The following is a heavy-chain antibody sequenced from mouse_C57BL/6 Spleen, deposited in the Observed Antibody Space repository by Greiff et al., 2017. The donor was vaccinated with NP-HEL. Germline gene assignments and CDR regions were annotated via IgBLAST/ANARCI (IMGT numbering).Heavy chain of an antibody. V-gene: IGHV14-4*01. Sequence: VQLQQSGAELVRPGASVKLSCTASGFNIKDDYMHWVKQRPEQGLEWIGWIDPENGDTEYASKFQGKATITADTSSNTAYLQLSSLTSEDTAVYYCTTTVSSRDYFDYWGQVTTLTVSS. CDR1: GFNIKDDY. CDR2: IDPENGDT. J-gene: IGHJ2*01. CDR3: TTTVSSRDYFDY. D-gene: IGHD1-1*01.